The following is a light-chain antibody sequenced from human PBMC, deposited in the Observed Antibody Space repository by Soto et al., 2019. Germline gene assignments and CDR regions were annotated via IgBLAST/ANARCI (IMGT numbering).Light chain of an antibody. V-gene: IGKV1-39*01. CDR1: QSISSY. CDR2: AAF. Sequence: DIQMTQSPSSLSASVGDRVTITCRASQSISSYLNWYQQKPGKAPKLLIYAAFNLQSGVPSRFSGSGSGTDFTLTISSLQPDDFATYYCQQSQNIPYTFGQGTKLEIK. CDR3: QQSQNIPYT. J-gene: IGKJ2*01.